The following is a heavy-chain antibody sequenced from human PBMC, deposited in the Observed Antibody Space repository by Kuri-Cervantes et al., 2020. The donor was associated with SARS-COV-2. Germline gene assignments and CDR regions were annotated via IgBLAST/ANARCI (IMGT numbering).Heavy chain of an antibody. D-gene: IGHD2-2*01. CDR2: ILYNGNT. V-gene: IGHV4-39*01. Sequence: SETLSLTCTASRGSIDRSPYYWSWIRQPPGKGLEWIGSILYNGNTHYKASLNSRVTISVDTSKNQFSLRLTSVTAADTAVYYCARHQLVIPAADPYNYFDPWGQGSLVTVSS. J-gene: IGHJ5*02. CDR1: RGSIDRSPYY. CDR3: ARHQLVIPAADPYNYFDP.